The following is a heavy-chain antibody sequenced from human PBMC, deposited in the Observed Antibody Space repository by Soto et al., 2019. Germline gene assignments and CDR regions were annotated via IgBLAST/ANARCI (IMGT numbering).Heavy chain of an antibody. CDR3: EREATVTTYYYYGMDV. CDR1: GYTFTSYY. J-gene: IGHJ6*02. Sequence: ASVKVSCKASGYTFTSYYMHWVRQAPGQGLEWMGIINPSGGSTSYAQKFQGRVTMTRDTSTRTVYMELSSLRSDDTAVYYCEREATVTTYYYYGMDVWGQGTTVTVSS. V-gene: IGHV1-46*01. CDR2: INPSGGST. D-gene: IGHD4-4*01.